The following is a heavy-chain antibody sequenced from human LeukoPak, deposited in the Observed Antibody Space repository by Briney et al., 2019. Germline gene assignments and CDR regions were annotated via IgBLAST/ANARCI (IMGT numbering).Heavy chain of an antibody. V-gene: IGHV3-21*01. Sequence: KAGGSLRLSCAASGFTFSSYSMNWVRQAPGKGLEWVSSISSSSSYIYYADSVKGRFTISRDNAKNSLYLQMNSLRAEDTAVYYCVRDLSTSWYYFEHWGQGTLVTVSS. CDR1: GFTFSSYS. D-gene: IGHD6-13*01. J-gene: IGHJ4*02. CDR3: VRDLSTSWYYFEH. CDR2: ISSSSSYI.